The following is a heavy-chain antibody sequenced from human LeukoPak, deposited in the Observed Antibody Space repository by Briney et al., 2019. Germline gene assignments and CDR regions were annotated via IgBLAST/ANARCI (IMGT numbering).Heavy chain of an antibody. Sequence: PGESLRLSCAASGIPFTGHWMSWVRQAPGKGLEWVANIDEDGSEKNYLNSVKGRFTISRDNAKNSWYLQMNSLRADDTATYYCAPEPSYDVKSWGQGILVCVSS. CDR2: IDEDGSEK. D-gene: IGHD3-16*01. J-gene: IGHJ4*02. CDR1: GIPFTGHW. CDR3: APEPSYDVKS. V-gene: IGHV3-7*01.